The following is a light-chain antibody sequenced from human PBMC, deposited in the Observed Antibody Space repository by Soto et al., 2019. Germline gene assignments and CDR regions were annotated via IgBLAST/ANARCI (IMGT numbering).Light chain of an antibody. J-gene: IGLJ1*01. CDR3: TSYTSSSTYV. CDR1: SSDVGAYDY. Sequence: THPACRSGAGLQSVTISCTVTSSDVGAYDYVPCTQQPPGKAPKFMIYEVINRPSGVSHRFSGSKSGNTAPLTISGLRAEDEADYYCTSYTSSSTYVFGPGTKVTV. V-gene: IGLV2-14*01. CDR2: EVI.